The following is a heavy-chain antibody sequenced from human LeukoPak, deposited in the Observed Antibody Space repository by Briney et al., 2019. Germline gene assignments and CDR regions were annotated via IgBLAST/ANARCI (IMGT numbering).Heavy chain of an antibody. CDR3: TGTTSQSFDY. J-gene: IGHJ4*02. CDR1: GFIFSSYS. V-gene: IGHV3-48*04. CDR2: ITPSSTTI. D-gene: IGHD1-1*01. Sequence: GGSLRLSCAASGFIFSSYSMNWVRQAPGKGLEWVSYITPSSTTIYYADSVKGRFTISSDNAKNSLYLQMNSLRAEDTAVYYCTGTTSQSFDYWGQGTLVTVSS.